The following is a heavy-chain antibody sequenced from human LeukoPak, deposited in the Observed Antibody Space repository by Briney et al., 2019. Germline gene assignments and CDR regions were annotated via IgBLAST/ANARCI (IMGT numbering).Heavy chain of an antibody. D-gene: IGHD1-26*01. Sequence: PGGSLRLSCAASGFTFSNYGMHWVRQAPGKGLEWVAFVRFDGNNKYYGDPVKGRFTISRDNSKNTLYLQMNSLRAEDTAVYYCAKTNGSPDYWGQGTLVTVSS. CDR2: VRFDGNNK. CDR3: AKTNGSPDY. CDR1: GFTFSNYG. V-gene: IGHV3-30*02. J-gene: IGHJ4*02.